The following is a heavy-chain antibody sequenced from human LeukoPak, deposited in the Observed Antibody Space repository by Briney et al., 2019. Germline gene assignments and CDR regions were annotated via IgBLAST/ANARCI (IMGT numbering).Heavy chain of an antibody. V-gene: IGHV4-61*02. CDR1: GGSISSYSNY. CDR2: IYSSGST. J-gene: IGHJ4*02. CDR3: ARDREVGATGYYFDY. D-gene: IGHD1-26*01. Sequence: PSETLSLTCTVSGGSISSYSNYWSWIRQPAGTGLEWIVRIYSSGSTNYNPSLKSRVTISVDTSKNQFSLKLSSVTAADTAVYYCARDREVGATGYYFDYWGQGTLVTVSS.